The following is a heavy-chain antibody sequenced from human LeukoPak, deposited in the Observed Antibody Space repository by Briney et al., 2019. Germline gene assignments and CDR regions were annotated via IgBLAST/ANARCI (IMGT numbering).Heavy chain of an antibody. D-gene: IGHD3-10*01. V-gene: IGHV3-64D*06. CDR1: GFTFSSSA. J-gene: IGHJ3*02. CDR2: ISSNGDNT. CDR3: VKGTYYYGSGSSFHI. Sequence: GGSLRLSCSASGFTFSSSAMHWVRQAPGEGLEYVSAISSNGDNTYYADSVKGRFTISRDNSKNTLYLQMSSLRADDTAVYYCVKGTYYYGSGSSFHIWGQGTMVTVSS.